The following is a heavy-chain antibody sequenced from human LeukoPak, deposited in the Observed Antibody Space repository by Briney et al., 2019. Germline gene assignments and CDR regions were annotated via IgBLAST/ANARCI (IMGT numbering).Heavy chain of an antibody. V-gene: IGHV4-61*02. J-gene: IGHJ4*02. CDR3: SRGDYSYGFD. Sequence: SQTLSLTCTVSGGSINSGSYFRSWIRQPAGKGLEWIGRIYPSGSTNYNPSLKSRVTISVDLSKNQFSLKLSSVTAADTAVYYCSRGDYSYGFDWGQGTLVTVSS. D-gene: IGHD5-18*01. CDR2: IYPSGST. CDR1: GGSINSGSYF.